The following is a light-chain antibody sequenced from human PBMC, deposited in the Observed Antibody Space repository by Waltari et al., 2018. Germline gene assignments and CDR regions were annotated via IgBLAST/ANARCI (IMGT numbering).Light chain of an antibody. CDR1: KLGDKY. Sequence: SYELTQPPSVSVSPGQTASITCSGDKLGDKYACWYQQRPGQSPVLVSYQDSKRPSGSPGRFSGSNSGNTATLTISGTQAMDEADYYCQAWDSSLVVFGGGTKLTVL. V-gene: IGLV3-1*01. CDR3: QAWDSSLVV. CDR2: QDS. J-gene: IGLJ2*01.